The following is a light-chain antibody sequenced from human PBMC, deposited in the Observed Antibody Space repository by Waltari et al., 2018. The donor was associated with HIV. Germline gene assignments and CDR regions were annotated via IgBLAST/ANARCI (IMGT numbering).Light chain of an antibody. CDR2: HEN. CDR1: NLVIHS. V-gene: IGLV3-1*01. CDR3: QTWDGSTYV. Sequence: SYDLVQPPSVSVSPGQTASITCSGVNLVIHSACWYQQKPGQSPVLVIYHENMRPSGIPERFSGSKSGNTATLTISGTQAMDEADYYCQTWDGSTYVFGTGTKVTVL. J-gene: IGLJ1*01.